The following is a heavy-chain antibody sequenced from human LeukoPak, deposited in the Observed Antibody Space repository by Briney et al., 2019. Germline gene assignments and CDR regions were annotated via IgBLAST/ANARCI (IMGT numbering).Heavy chain of an antibody. Sequence: GESLKISCKGSGYSFTSYWIGWVRQMPGKGLEWMGILYPGDSDTKYSPSFQGQVIMSADKSISTAYLQWTSLKVSDTAIYYCARQPVAGTFDPWGQGTLVTVSS. CDR1: GYSFTSYW. J-gene: IGHJ5*02. V-gene: IGHV5-51*01. CDR2: LYPGDSDT. CDR3: ARQPVAGTFDP. D-gene: IGHD6-19*01.